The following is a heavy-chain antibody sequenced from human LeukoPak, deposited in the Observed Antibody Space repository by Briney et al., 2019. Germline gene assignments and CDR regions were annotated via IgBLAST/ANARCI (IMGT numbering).Heavy chain of an antibody. CDR1: GFTFSSYA. CDR2: ISGSGGST. CDR3: AKDRHDFWSGYLNYYYYGMDV. V-gene: IGHV3-23*01. Sequence: GGSLRLSCAASGFTFSSYAMSWVRQAPGKGLGWVSAISGSGGSTYYADSVKGRFTISRDNSKNTLYLQMNSLRAEDTAVYYCAKDRHDFWSGYLNYYYYGMDVWGQGTTVTVSS. J-gene: IGHJ6*02. D-gene: IGHD3-3*01.